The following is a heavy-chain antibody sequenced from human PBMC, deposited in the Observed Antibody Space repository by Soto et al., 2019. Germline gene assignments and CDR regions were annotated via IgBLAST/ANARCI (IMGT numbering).Heavy chain of an antibody. D-gene: IGHD1-26*01. CDR1: GGSISRGGYY. CDR2: IYYSGST. J-gene: IGHJ4*02. Sequence: QVQLQESGPGLVKPSQTLSLTCTVSGGSISRGGYYWSWIRQHPGKGLEWIGYIYYSGSTYYNPSLKSRVTISVDTSKNQFSLKLSSVTAADTAVYYCAVIYSGSPGGTLRYWGQGTLVTVSS. V-gene: IGHV4-31*03. CDR3: AVIYSGSPGGTLRY.